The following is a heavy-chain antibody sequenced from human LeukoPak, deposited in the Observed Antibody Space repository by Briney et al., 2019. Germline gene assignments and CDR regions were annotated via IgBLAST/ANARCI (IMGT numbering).Heavy chain of an antibody. J-gene: IGHJ4*02. CDR2: IYTPRST. CDR3: ARQVAVAGKAEFDF. CDR1: GGPISSCY. D-gene: IGHD6-19*01. Sequence: AETLSLTCTVSGGPISSCYGSWIRQPAGKGLEWIGRIYTPRSTNYNPYLKSRVNRSIDTSKNQFSLKLSSVTAADTTEYYCARQVAVAGKAEFDFWGQGTLVTVSS. V-gene: IGHV4-4*07.